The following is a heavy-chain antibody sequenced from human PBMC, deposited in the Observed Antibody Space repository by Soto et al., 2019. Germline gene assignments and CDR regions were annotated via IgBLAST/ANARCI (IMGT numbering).Heavy chain of an antibody. CDR2: ISGGSTIT. CDR3: ATVGSGVWRYPFDY. Sequence: PGGSLRLSCTASGFSFSNYALSWVRQSPGKGLEWVSSISGGSTITYFADSVTGRFTISRDNSKNTLYLQMDSLRADDTAVYYCATVGSGVWRYPFDYWGQGILVTVSS. J-gene: IGHJ4*02. V-gene: IGHV3-23*01. CDR1: GFSFSNYA. D-gene: IGHD6-25*01.